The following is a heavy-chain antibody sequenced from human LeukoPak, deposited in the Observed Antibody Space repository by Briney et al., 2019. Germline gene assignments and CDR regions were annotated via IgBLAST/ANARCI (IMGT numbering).Heavy chain of an antibody. V-gene: IGHV3-48*01. Sequence: GGSLRLSCAASGFTFSSYSMNWVRQAPGKGLEWVSYISSSSSTIYYADSVKGRFTISRDNAKNSLYLQMNSLRAEDTAVYYCARDQDGYYDSSGYYSPFDYWGLGTLVTVSS. CDR1: GFTFSSYS. D-gene: IGHD3-22*01. J-gene: IGHJ4*02. CDR2: ISSSSSTI. CDR3: ARDQDGYYDSSGYYSPFDY.